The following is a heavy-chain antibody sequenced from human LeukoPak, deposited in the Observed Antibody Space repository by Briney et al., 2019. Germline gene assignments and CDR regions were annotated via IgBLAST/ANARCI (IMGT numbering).Heavy chain of an antibody. Sequence: PGGSLRLSCAASGFTFSSYSMNWVRQAPGKGLEWVSSIRSSSSYIYYADSVKGRFTISRDNAKNSLYLQMNSLRAEDTAVYYCARDIYSSGWYPWDYWGQGTLATVSS. D-gene: IGHD6-19*01. V-gene: IGHV3-21*01. CDR2: IRSSSSYI. J-gene: IGHJ4*02. CDR1: GFTFSSYS. CDR3: ARDIYSSGWYPWDY.